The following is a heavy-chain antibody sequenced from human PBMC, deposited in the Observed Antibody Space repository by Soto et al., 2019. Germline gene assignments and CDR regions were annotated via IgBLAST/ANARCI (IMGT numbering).Heavy chain of an antibody. Sequence: QVQLVESGGGVVQRGGSLRLSCAASGFTFSSYSMNWVRQSPGKGLEWVAVISYDGNRIYYADSVKGRFTISRDNAKKPMFLQMSGLKPEDTAVYYCARGLVVTAKGWFDLWGQGTQVTVSS. CDR3: ARGLVVTAKGWFDL. J-gene: IGHJ5*02. V-gene: IGHV3-30-3*02. D-gene: IGHD2-21*02. CDR1: GFTFSSYS. CDR2: ISYDGNRI.